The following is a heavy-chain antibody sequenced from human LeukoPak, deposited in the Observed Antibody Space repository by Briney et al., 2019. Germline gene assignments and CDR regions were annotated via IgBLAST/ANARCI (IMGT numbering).Heavy chain of an antibody. CDR3: ARGLGIFDHGDYPGGIY. Sequence: GGSLRLSCAASGFTVSSNYMSWVRQAPGKGLEWVARINRDGSITTYADSVKGRFTISRDNAKNTLYLQMNSLRDEDTAVYYCARGLGIFDHGDYPGGIYWGQGTLVPVSS. D-gene: IGHD4-17*01. CDR2: INRDGSIT. CDR1: GFTVSSNY. J-gene: IGHJ4*02. V-gene: IGHV3-74*01.